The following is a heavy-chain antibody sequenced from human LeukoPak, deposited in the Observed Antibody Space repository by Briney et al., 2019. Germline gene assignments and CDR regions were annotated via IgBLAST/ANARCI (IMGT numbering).Heavy chain of an antibody. CDR2: IYYSGST. J-gene: IGHJ4*02. CDR1: GGSVSRYY. D-gene: IGHD6-19*01. Sequence: SETLSLTCTVSGGSVSRYYWSWIRQPPGKGVEWIGHIYYSGSTNYNPSLESRVTISIDTSKNQFSLKLISVTAADTAVYFCARHLRSSGWYTFDSWGQGTLVTVSS. V-gene: IGHV4-59*08. CDR3: ARHLRSSGWYTFDS.